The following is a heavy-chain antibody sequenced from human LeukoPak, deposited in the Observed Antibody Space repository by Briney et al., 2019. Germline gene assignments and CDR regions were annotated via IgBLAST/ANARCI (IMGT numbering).Heavy chain of an antibody. D-gene: IGHD6-13*01. J-gene: IGHJ4*02. V-gene: IGHV4-59*01. CDR1: GGSFSGYY. CDR2: IYYSGST. Sequence: SETLSLTCAVHGGSFSGYYWSWIRQPPGKGPEWIGYIYYSGSTNYNPSLKSRVTISVDTSKNQFSLKLSSVTAADTAVYYCARGLMMAVAGRGEFHYWGQGTLVTVSS. CDR3: ARGLMMAVAGRGEFHY.